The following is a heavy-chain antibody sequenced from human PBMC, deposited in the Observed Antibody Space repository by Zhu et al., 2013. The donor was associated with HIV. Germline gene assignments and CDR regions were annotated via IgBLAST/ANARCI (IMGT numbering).Heavy chain of an antibody. D-gene: IGHD3-3*01. V-gene: IGHV1-3*01. CDR1: GYTFTSYA. CDR3: AGDLNDFWSGYCDY. J-gene: IGHJ4*02. CDR2: INAGNGNT. Sequence: QVQLVQSGAEVKKPGASVKVSCKASGYTFTSYAMHWVRQAPGQRLEWMGWINAGNGNTKYSQKFQGRVTITRDTSASTAYMELSSLRSEDTAVYYCAGDLNDFWSGYCDYWGQGTLVTVSS.